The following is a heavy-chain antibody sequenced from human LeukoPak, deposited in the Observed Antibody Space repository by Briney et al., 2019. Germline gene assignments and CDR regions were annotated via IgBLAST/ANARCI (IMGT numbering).Heavy chain of an antibody. V-gene: IGHV3-49*03. J-gene: IGHJ6*03. D-gene: IGHD3-3*01. CDR2: IRSKAYGGTT. CDR1: GFTFGDYA. CDR3: TREWNPFWSGYCTGDYYYYMDV. Sequence: GRSLRLSCTASGFTFGDYAMSWFHQAPGKGLEWVGFIRSKAYGGTTEYAASVKGRFTISRDDSKSIAYLQMNSLKTEDTAVYYCTREWNPFWSGYCTGDYYYYMDVWGKGATVTVSS.